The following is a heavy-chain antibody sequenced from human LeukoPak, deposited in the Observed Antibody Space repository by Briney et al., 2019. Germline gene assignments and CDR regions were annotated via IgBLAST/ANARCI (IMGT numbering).Heavy chain of an antibody. Sequence: PGGSLRLYCAASASTFTNLPMNWVRQAPGGGLEGFPNIRTSAARAYNTNYADSVQGRVIISRDDAKKTLYLHMNGRRDDDTAVYYCARDQRFAFDYWGQGILVTVSS. D-gene: IGHD3-16*01. V-gene: IGHV3-48*02. CDR1: ASTFTNLP. CDR2: IRTSAARAYNT. CDR3: ARDQRFAFDY. J-gene: IGHJ4*02.